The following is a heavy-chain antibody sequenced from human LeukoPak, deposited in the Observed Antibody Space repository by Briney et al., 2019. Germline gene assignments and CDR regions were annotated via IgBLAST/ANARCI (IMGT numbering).Heavy chain of an antibody. Sequence: ASVKVSCKTSGYTFTSYYMHWVRQAPGQGLEWMGIINPSGGSTSYAQKFQGRVTMTRDTPTSTVYMELSSLRSEDTAVYYCARESPGGLGFDPWGQGTLVTASS. D-gene: IGHD3-16*01. V-gene: IGHV1-46*01. J-gene: IGHJ5*02. CDR3: ARESPGGLGFDP. CDR2: INPSGGST. CDR1: GYTFTSYY.